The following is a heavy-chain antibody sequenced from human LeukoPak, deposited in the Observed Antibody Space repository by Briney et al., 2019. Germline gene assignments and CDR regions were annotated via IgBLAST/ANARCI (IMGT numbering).Heavy chain of an antibody. Sequence: SETLSLTCTVSGGSISSSSYYWGGIRQPPGKGLEWIGYIYYSGSTNYNPSLKSRVTISVDTSKNQFSLKLSSVTAADTAVYYCARDHIVVPEGWYFDLWGRGTLVTVSS. V-gene: IGHV4-61*01. CDR2: IYYSGST. J-gene: IGHJ2*01. D-gene: IGHD2-21*01. CDR1: GGSISSSSYY. CDR3: ARDHIVVPEGWYFDL.